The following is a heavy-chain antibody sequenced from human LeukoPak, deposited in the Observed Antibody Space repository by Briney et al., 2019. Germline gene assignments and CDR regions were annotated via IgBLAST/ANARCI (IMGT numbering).Heavy chain of an antibody. J-gene: IGHJ4*02. CDR1: GYTFTSYG. D-gene: IGHD2-2*01. CDR3: ARSSPFGSTLGFFDY. CDR2: ISAYNGNT. Sequence: ASVKVSCKASGYTFTSYGISWVRQAPGQGLEWMGWISAYNGNTNYAQKLQGRVTMTTDTSTSTAYMELRSLRSDDTAVYYCARSSPFGSTLGFFDYWGQGTLVTVSS. V-gene: IGHV1-18*01.